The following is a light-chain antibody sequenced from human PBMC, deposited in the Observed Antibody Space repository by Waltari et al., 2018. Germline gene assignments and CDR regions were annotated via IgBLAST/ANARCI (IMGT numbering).Light chain of an antibody. CDR1: NLGENY. CDR3: QAWDSSTAR. V-gene: IGLV3-1*01. CDR2: HDR. J-gene: IGLJ2*01. Sequence: SYELTQPPSVSVSPGQTASITCSGANLGENYACWYQQKPGQSPVVVIYHDRKRPSGIPGGFSGSKSGNTATLTISGSQAMDEADYYCQAWDSSTARFGGGTKLTVL.